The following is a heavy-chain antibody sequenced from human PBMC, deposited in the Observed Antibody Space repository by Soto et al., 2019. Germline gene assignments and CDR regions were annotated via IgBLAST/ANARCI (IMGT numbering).Heavy chain of an antibody. Sequence: GGSLGLSCAASGFTFSNYAMNWFRQAPGKGLERVSAISGSGAGTYYADYVKGGFTISRDNSKNTLYLKMNSLRAEDTAVYYCAKVHGWEQLDGYYFAYWGQGTLVTVSS. CDR2: ISGSGAGT. CDR1: GFTFSNYA. J-gene: IGHJ4*02. V-gene: IGHV3-23*01. CDR3: AKVHGWEQLDGYYFAY. D-gene: IGHD6-6*01.